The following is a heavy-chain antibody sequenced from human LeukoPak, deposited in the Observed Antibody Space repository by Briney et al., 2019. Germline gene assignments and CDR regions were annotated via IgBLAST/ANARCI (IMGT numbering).Heavy chain of an antibody. CDR1: GGTFSSYA. J-gene: IGHJ5*02. V-gene: IGHV1-69*04. CDR3: ARNPEGSSWYEVSGFDP. CDR2: IIPILGIA. D-gene: IGHD6-13*01. Sequence: SVKVSCKASGGTFSSYAISWVRQAPGQGLEWMGRIIPILGIANYAQKFQGRVTITADKSTSTAYMELSSLRSEDTAVYCCARNPEGSSWYEVSGFDPWGQGTLVTVSS.